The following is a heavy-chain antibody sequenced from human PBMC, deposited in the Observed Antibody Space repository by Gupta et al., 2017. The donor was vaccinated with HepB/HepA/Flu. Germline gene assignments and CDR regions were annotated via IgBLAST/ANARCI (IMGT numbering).Heavy chain of an antibody. V-gene: IGHV1-8*01. J-gene: IGHJ6*02. Sequence: QVQLVQSGAEVKKPGASVKVSCKASGYTFTSYDINWVRQATGQGLEWMGWMNPNSGNTGYAQKFQGRVTMTRNTSISTAYMELSSLRSEDTAVYYGARDVLRFLEWSTYYYGMDVGGQGTTVTVSS. CDR3: ARDVLRFLEWSTYYYGMDV. D-gene: IGHD3-3*01. CDR2: MNPNSGNT. CDR1: GYTFTSYD.